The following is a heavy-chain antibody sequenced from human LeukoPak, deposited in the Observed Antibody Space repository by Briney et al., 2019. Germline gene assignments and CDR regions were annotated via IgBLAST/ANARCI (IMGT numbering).Heavy chain of an antibody. CDR2: IRRSSKYI. CDR1: GFTFSSYS. CDR3: GRVAEAAALDY. Sequence: GGSLRLSCAASGFTFSSYSMNWVRQAPGKGLEWVLSIRRSSKYIYYADSVKGRFTISRDNAKNSLYLQMNSLRAEDTAVYYCGRVAEAAALDYWGQGILVTVSS. V-gene: IGHV3-21*01. J-gene: IGHJ4*02. D-gene: IGHD6-13*01.